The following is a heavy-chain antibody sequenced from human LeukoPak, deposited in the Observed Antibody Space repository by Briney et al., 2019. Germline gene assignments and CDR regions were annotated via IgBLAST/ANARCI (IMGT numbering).Heavy chain of an antibody. Sequence: PGTSLRLSWAAAGVTFSSYSLHWVRQAPGKGLEWVGVISYDGSNKYYADSVKGRFTISRDNSKNTLYLQMNSLRAEDTAVYYCAREEGYCSNTSCSTFGMDVWGQGTTVTVSS. V-gene: IGHV3-30-3*01. CDR3: AREEGYCSNTSCSTFGMDV. CDR1: GVTFSSYS. J-gene: IGHJ6*02. CDR2: ISYDGSNK. D-gene: IGHD2-2*01.